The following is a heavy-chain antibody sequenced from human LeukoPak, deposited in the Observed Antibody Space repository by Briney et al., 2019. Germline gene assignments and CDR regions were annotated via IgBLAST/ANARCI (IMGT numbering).Heavy chain of an antibody. CDR2: ISGSGGST. D-gene: IGHD3-10*01. CDR1: GFTFSSYG. CDR3: AKEGDYYGSGYFDY. V-gene: IGHV3-23*01. J-gene: IGHJ4*02. Sequence: GGSLRLSCAASGFTFSSYGMHWVRQAPGKGLEWVSAISGSGGSTYYADSVKGRFTISRDNSKNTLYLQMNSLRAEDTAVYYCAKEGDYYGSGYFDYWGQGTLVTVSS.